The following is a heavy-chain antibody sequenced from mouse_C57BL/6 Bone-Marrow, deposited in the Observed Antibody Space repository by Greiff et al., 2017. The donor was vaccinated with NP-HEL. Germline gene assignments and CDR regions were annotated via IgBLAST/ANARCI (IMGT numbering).Heavy chain of an antibody. CDR2: IYPGSGNT. CDR3: ARWGYPFYRYFDV. CDR1: GYSFTSYY. Sequence: VQLQESGPELVKPGASVKISCKASGYSFTSYYIHWVKQRPGQGLEWIGWIYPGSGNTKYNETFKGKATLTADTSSSTAYMQLSSLTSDDSAVYYCARWGYPFYRYFDVWGTGTTVTVSS. V-gene: IGHV1-66*01. J-gene: IGHJ1*03. D-gene: IGHD2-2*01.